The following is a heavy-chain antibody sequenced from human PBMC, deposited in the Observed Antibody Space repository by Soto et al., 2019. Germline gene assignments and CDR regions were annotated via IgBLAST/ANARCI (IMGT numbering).Heavy chain of an antibody. CDR1: CFNFTSNG. V-gene: IGHV1-18*01. J-gene: IGHJ4*02. Sequence: ASVKVSCEASCFNFTSNGISWVRQAPGQGLEWMGWISAYNGNTNYAQKLQGRVTMTTDTSTSTAYMELRSLRSDDTAVYYCARDPTHDLDYWGQGTLVTVSS. D-gene: IGHD3-16*01. CDR2: ISAYNGNT. CDR3: ARDPTHDLDY.